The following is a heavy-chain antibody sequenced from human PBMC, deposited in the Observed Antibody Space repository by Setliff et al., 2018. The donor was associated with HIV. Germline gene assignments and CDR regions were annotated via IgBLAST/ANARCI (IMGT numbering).Heavy chain of an antibody. CDR3: ATPLSHDSSGREPFDY. V-gene: IGHV4-30-4*08. CDR1: GDSITSGGYS. Sequence: PSETLSLTCTVSGDSITSGGYSWTWIRQPPGKALEWVGYIYYSGRTSHSGSTYYIPSLKSRATISIDTSKNQLSLKLRSVTAADTAVYYCATPLSHDSSGREPFDYWGQGTLVTVSS. CDR2: IYYSGRTSHSGST. J-gene: IGHJ4*02. D-gene: IGHD3-22*01.